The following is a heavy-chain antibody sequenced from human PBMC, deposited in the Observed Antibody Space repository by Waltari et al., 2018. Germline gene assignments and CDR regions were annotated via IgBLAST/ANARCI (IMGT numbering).Heavy chain of an antibody. D-gene: IGHD3-22*01. V-gene: IGHV1-2*06. Sequence: QVQLVQSGAEVKKPGASVKVSCKASGYTFTGYYMHWVRQAPGQGLEWMGRINPNSGGTNYAQKFQGRVTMTRDTSISTAYMELSRLRSDDTAVYYCAREEIKTLYYYDSSGSEYFDLWGRGTLVTVSS. CDR3: AREEIKTLYYYDSSGSEYFDL. CDR2: INPNSGGT. CDR1: GYTFTGYY. J-gene: IGHJ2*01.